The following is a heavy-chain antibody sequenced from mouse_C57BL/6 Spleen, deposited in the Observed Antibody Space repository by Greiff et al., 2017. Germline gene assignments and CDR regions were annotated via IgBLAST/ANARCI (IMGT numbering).Heavy chain of an antibody. D-gene: IGHD1-1*01. Sequence: QVQLQQSGAELMKPGASVKLSCKATGYTFTGYWIEWVKQRPGHGLEWIGEILPGSGSTNYNEKFKGKATFTAATSSNTAYMQLSSLTTEDSAIYYCARRNTTVDHAWFAYWGQGTLVTVSA. V-gene: IGHV1-9*01. J-gene: IGHJ3*01. CDR3: ARRNTTVDHAWFAY. CDR1: GYTFTGYW. CDR2: ILPGSGST.